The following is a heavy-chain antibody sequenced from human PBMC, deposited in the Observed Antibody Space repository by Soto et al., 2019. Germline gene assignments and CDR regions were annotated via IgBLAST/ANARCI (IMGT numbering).Heavy chain of an antibody. CDR3: VRDRDWAFDI. Sequence: EVRPVESGGGLVQPGGSLRLSCAASGYIFSDYSMNWVRQAPGKGLEWVSYIGTSRKYIFYRDSVRGRFTISRDNARNSLYLQLNSLRDEDTAVYYCVRDRDWAFDIWGQGTMVTVSS. J-gene: IGHJ3*02. CDR2: IGTSRKYI. V-gene: IGHV3-48*02. D-gene: IGHD3-9*01. CDR1: GYIFSDYS.